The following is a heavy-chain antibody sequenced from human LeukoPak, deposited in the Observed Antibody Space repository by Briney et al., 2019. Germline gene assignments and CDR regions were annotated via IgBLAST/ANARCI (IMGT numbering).Heavy chain of an antibody. Sequence: GGSLRLSCAASGFTFSSYGMHWVRQAPGKGLEWVAVIWYGGSNKYSADSVKGRFTISRDNSKNTLYLQMNSLRAEDTAVYYCARDPFTMVRGVILFFDYWGQGTLVTVSS. D-gene: IGHD3-10*01. CDR2: IWYGGSNK. V-gene: IGHV3-33*01. J-gene: IGHJ4*02. CDR1: GFTFSSYG. CDR3: ARDPFTMVRGVILFFDY.